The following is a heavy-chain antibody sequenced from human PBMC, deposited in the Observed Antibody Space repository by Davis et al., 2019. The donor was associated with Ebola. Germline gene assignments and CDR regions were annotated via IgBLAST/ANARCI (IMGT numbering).Heavy chain of an antibody. CDR1: GFTFTSSA. CDR3: ARMTTVDPDY. J-gene: IGHJ4*02. D-gene: IGHD4-23*01. Sequence: SALVSCKASGFTFTSSAMQWVRQARGQRLEWIGWIVVGSGNTNYAQKPQGRVTMTTDTSTSTAYMELRSLRSEDTAVYYCARMTTVDPDYWGQGTLVTVSS. CDR2: IVVGSGNT. V-gene: IGHV1-58*02.